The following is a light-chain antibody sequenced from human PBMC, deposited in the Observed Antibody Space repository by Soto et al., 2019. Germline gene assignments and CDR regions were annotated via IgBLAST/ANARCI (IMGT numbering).Light chain of an antibody. J-gene: IGKJ1*01. Sequence: IEVTQSPSSLAASLGDRVTITCRASQTINSWLAWYQQKPGKAPKVLIFDASSLKTGVPSRFSGSGSGTEFTLTISNLQPDDFATYYCQQYDSYSSGPFGQGTKVDIK. V-gene: IGKV1-5*01. CDR1: QTINSW. CDR2: DAS. CDR3: QQYDSYSSGP.